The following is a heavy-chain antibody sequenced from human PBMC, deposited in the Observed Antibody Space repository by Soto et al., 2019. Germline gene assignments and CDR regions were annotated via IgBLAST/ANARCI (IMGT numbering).Heavy chain of an antibody. D-gene: IGHD1-1*01. V-gene: IGHV3-64*04. Sequence: PGGSLRLSCSASGFTFSIYAMHWVRQAPGKGLEYVSSISTNGGSTHYADSVKGRFTISRDNSKNTLYLQMNSLRAEDTAVYYCARTHWTDIYYGMDVWGQGTTVTVSS. CDR1: GFTFSIYA. CDR2: ISTNGGST. J-gene: IGHJ6*02. CDR3: ARTHWTDIYYGMDV.